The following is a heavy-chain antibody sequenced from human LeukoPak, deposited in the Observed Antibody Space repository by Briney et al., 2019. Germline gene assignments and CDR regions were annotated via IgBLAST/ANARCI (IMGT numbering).Heavy chain of an antibody. Sequence: ASVKVSCKTSGYMFTRYGITWVRQAPGQGLEGMGWISAYNGATDFAHNLQGRVTMTTDTSTTTVYMELRSLRSDDTAVYYCARCWSFDRGYCDYWGQGTLVTVSS. J-gene: IGHJ4*02. CDR1: GYMFTRYG. V-gene: IGHV1-18*01. CDR3: ARCWSFDRGYCDY. CDR2: ISAYNGAT.